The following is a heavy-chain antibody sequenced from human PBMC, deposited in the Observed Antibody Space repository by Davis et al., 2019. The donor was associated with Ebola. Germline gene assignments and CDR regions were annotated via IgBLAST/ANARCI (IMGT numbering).Heavy chain of an antibody. CDR2: ISGSGGST. CDR1: GFTFSSYA. J-gene: IGHJ4*02. CDR3: ARSTFLDD. Sequence: GESLKISCAASGFTFSSYAMSWVRQAPGKGLEWVSAISGSGGSTYYADSVKGRFTISRHNSKNTLYLQMNSLRAEDTAVYYCARSTFLDDWGQGTLVTVSS. D-gene: IGHD3-16*01. V-gene: IGHV3-23*01.